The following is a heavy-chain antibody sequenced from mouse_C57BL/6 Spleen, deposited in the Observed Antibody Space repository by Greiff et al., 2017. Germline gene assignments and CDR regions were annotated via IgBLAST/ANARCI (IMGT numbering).Heavy chain of an antibody. CDR2: IDPETGGT. J-gene: IGHJ2*01. CDR1: GYTFTDYE. Sequence: VQLQQSGAELVRPGASVTLSCKASGYTFTDYEMHWVKQTPVHGLEWIGAIDPETGGTAYNQKFKGKAILTADQSSSTAYMELRSLTSEDSAVYYCTRFYYGYDEGYWGQGTTLTVSS. V-gene: IGHV1-15*01. D-gene: IGHD2-2*01. CDR3: TRFYYGYDEGY.